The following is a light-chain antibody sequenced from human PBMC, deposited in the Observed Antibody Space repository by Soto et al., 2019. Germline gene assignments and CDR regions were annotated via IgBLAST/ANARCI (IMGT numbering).Light chain of an antibody. CDR3: AAWDGSLNGYV. CDR1: SSNIGAGYD. CDR2: GNS. V-gene: IGLV1-40*01. J-gene: IGLJ1*01. Sequence: QSALTQPPSVSGAPGQRVTISCTGSSSNIGAGYDVHWYQQLPGTAPKLLIYGNSNRPSGVPDRFSGSKSGTSASLAISGLQSEDEADYYCAAWDGSLNGYVFGTGTKVTVL.